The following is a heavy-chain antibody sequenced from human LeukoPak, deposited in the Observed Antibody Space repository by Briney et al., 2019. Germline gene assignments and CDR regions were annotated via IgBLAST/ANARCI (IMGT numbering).Heavy chain of an antibody. J-gene: IGHJ3*02. CDR1: GGSISSYY. D-gene: IGHD3-10*01. CDR3: ARDHYYYGSGSYYSAFDI. CDR2: IYYSGST. Sequence: SETLSLTCTVSGGSISSYYWSWIRQPPGKGLEWIGYIYYSGSTNYNPSLKSRVTISVDTSKNQFSLKLSSVTAADTAVYYCARDHYYYGSGSYYSAFDIRGQGTMVTVSS. V-gene: IGHV4-59*12.